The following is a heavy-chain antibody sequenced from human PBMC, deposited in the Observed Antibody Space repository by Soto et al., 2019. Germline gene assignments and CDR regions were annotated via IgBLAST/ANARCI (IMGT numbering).Heavy chain of an antibody. D-gene: IGHD4-4*01. CDR2: ISSGGTT. V-gene: IGHV4-31*03. J-gene: IGHJ4*02. CDR1: GGPIRSGGDY. CDR3: AREKLTAVYFVDS. Sequence: QVQLQESGPGLVKPSQTLSLTCTVSGGPIRSGGDYWNWVRQHPGKGLEWIGHISSGGTTYYNPSLESRVAISEDTSKNQFSLTLRSVTAADTAVYFCAREKLTAVYFVDSWGQGILVTVSS.